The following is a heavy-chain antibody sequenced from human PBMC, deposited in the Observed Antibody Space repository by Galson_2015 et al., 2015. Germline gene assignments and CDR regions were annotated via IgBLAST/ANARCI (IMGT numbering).Heavy chain of an antibody. CDR3: ARDSSIAARPGYYYYGMDV. V-gene: IGHV3-66*02. CDR2: IYSGGST. D-gene: IGHD6-6*01. J-gene: IGHJ6*02. CDR1: GFTVSSNY. Sequence: SLRLSRAASGFTVSSNYMSWVRQAPGNGLEWVSVIYSGGSTYYADSVKGRFTISRDNSKNTLYLQMNSLRAEDTAVYYCARDSSIAARPGYYYYGMDVWGQGTTVTVSS.